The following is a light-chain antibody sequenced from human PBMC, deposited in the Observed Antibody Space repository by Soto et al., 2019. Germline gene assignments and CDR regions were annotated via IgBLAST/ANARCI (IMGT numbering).Light chain of an antibody. V-gene: IGKV1-33*01. Sequence: DIQMTQSPSSLSASVGDRVTISCQASQDINNYLNWYQQKPGKAPKLLIYDASKLETGVPSRFSGSGSGTDFTFTISSLQPEDIATYYCQQYVDLPPTFCGGTKVEIK. CDR2: DAS. CDR1: QDINNY. CDR3: QQYVDLPPT. J-gene: IGKJ4*01.